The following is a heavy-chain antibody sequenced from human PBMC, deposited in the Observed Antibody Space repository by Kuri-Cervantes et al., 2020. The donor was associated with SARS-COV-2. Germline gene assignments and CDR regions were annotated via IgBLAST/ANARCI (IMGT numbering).Heavy chain of an antibody. CDR1: GFSFSRFP. J-gene: IGHJ4*02. Sequence: GGSLRLSCAASGFSFSRFPMHWVRHAPGKGLEWVAVISYDGSNKYYADSVKGRFTISRDNSKNTLYLQMNSLRAEDTAVYYCAKDQSARYYDSSGLFDYWGQGTLVTVSS. CDR2: ISYDGSNK. V-gene: IGHV3-30*18. CDR3: AKDQSARYYDSSGLFDY. D-gene: IGHD3-22*01.